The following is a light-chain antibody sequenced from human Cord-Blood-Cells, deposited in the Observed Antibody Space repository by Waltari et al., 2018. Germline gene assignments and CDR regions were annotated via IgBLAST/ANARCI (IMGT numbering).Light chain of an antibody. V-gene: IGKV1-5*03. CDR1: QRVISW. J-gene: IGKJ1*01. CDR2: RAS. Sequence: ESHLTQSRSTRPRSLGHRVTITCRANQRVISWLAWYEQKPGKAPKLLIYRASSLEGGVASSFSGSGSGEEFTLNISRLQPDDCATYYCQPYNSYPWTFGQGTKVEIK. CDR3: QPYNSYPWT.